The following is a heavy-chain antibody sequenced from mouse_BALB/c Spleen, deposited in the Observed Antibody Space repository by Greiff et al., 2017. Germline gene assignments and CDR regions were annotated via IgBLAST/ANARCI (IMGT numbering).Heavy chain of an antibody. V-gene: IGHV2-9*02. Sequence: VQLQQSGPGLVAPSQSLSITCTVSGFSLTSYGVHWVRQPPGKGLEWLGVIWAGGSTNYNSALMSRLSISKDNSKSQVFLKMNSLQTDDTAMYYCAREDRYDGAWFAYWGQGTLVTVSA. CDR3: AREDRYDGAWFAY. D-gene: IGHD2-14*01. CDR2: IWAGGST. CDR1: GFSLTSYG. J-gene: IGHJ3*01.